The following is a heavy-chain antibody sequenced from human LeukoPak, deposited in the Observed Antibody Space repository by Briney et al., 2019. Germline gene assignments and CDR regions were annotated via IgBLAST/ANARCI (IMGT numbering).Heavy chain of an antibody. CDR2: MNPNSGNT. D-gene: IGHD3-16*01. CDR1: GYTFTNYD. CDR3: ESRSNYDFDY. V-gene: IGHV1-8*01. J-gene: IGHJ4*02. Sequence: ASVKVSCKASGYTFTNYDINWVRQATGQGLEWMGWMNPNSGNTGYAQKFQGRVTMTRDTSIITAYLELSSLRSDDTAMYYCESRSNYDFDYWGQGTLVTVSS.